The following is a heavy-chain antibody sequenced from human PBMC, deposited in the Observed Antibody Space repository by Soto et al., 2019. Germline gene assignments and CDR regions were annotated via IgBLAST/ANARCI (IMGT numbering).Heavy chain of an antibody. J-gene: IGHJ5*02. CDR3: ARTPVAPPGIAAAEFDP. Sequence: ASVKVSCKASGYTFTSYGISWVRQAPGQGLEWMGLISAYSGNTNYAQKLQGRVTMTTDTSTSTAYMELRSLRSDDTAVYYCARTPVAPPGIAAAEFDPWGQGTLVTV. CDR2: ISAYSGNT. CDR1: GYTFTSYG. D-gene: IGHD6-13*01. V-gene: IGHV1-18*01.